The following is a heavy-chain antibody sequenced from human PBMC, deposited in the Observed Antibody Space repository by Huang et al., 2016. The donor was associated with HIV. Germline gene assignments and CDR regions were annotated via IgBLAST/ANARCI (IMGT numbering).Heavy chain of an antibody. D-gene: IGHD3-3*01. Sequence: QVQLVQSGAEVKKPGASVKVSCEASNYNFGSHGISWVRQAPGQGLEWMGWIRVYNGDTKYDQKFQGRVTMTRETSTRTAYMELTSLRFDDTAVYYCARSGFGVVITTTLDYYYMDVWGTGTTVTVSS. V-gene: IGHV1-18*01. CDR1: NYNFGSHG. CDR3: ARSGFGVVITTTLDYYYMDV. J-gene: IGHJ6*03. CDR2: IRVYNGDT.